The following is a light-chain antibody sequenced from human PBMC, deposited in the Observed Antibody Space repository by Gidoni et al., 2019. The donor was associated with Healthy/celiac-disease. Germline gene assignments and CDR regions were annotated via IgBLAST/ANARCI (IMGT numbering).Light chain of an antibody. J-gene: IGKJ1*01. V-gene: IGKV3-15*01. CDR3: QQYNNCTPWA. Sequence: EIVMTQSPATLSVSPGERATLSCRASQSVSSNLAWYQQKPGQAPRLLIYGASTRATGIPARLSGSGSGTEFTLTISSLQYEDFAVYYCQQYNNCTPWAFGQGTKVEIK. CDR2: GAS. CDR1: QSVSSN.